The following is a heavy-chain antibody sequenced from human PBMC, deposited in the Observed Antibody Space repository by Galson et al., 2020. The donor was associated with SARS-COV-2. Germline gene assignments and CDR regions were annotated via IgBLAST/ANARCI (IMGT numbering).Heavy chain of an antibody. CDR3: AKLPLSVGSGSHFDY. J-gene: IGHJ4*02. CDR2: ISWNSGSI. CDR1: GFTFDDYA. Sequence: GGSLRLSCAASGFTFDDYAMHWVRQAPGKGLEWVSGISWNSGSIGYADSVKGRFTISRDNAKNSLYLQMNSLRAEDTALYYCAKLPLSVGSGSHFDYWGQGTLVTVSS. D-gene: IGHD3-10*01. V-gene: IGHV3-9*01.